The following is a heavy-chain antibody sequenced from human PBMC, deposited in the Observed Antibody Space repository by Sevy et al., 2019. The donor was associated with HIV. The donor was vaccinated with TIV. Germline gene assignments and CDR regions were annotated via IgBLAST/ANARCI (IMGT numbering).Heavy chain of an antibody. D-gene: IGHD2-15*01. J-gene: IGHJ5*02. CDR3: AGVGYCSGGSCWMAWFDP. V-gene: IGHV1-18*04. CDR1: GYMFRNYG. Sequence: ASVKVSCKASGYMFRNYGITWVRQAPGQGLEWMGWISSYNGYTKSAQKVQDRVTLTTDTSTSTAYMELRSLTPDDTAIYFCAGVGYCSGGSCWMAWFDPWGQGTLVTVSS. CDR2: ISSYNGYT.